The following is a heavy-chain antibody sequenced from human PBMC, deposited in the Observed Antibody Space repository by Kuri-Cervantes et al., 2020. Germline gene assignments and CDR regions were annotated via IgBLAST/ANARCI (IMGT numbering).Heavy chain of an antibody. CDR1: GYTFTSYA. V-gene: IGHV1-3*01. Sequence: ASVKVSCKASGYTFTSYAMHWVRQAPGQRLEWMGWINAGNGNTKYSQKFQGRVTITRDTSASTVYMELNSLTSEDTAVYYCARVRQPDNWFDPWGQGTPVTVSS. D-gene: IGHD3-10*01. CDR3: ARVRQPDNWFDP. CDR2: INAGNGNT. J-gene: IGHJ5*02.